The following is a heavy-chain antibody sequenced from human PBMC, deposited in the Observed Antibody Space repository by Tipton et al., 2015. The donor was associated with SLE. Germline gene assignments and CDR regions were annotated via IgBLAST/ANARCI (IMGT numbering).Heavy chain of an antibody. J-gene: IGHJ4*02. CDR2: IRYDGSNK. CDR1: GFTFSSHG. D-gene: IGHD1/OR15-1a*01. Sequence: SLRLSCAASGFTFSSHGMHWVRQAPDKGLEWVTFIRYDGSNKYYADSVKGRFTISRDNSKNTLYLQMNSLRVDDTATYYCAKFEKTTDFYLDSWGQGTLVSVSS. V-gene: IGHV3-30*02. CDR3: AKFEKTTDFYLDS.